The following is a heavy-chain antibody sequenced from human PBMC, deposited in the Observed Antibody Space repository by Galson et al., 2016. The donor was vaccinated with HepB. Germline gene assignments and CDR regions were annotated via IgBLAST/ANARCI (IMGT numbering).Heavy chain of an antibody. V-gene: IGHV4-61*01. CDR3: ASYCSGAGYTGALDI. J-gene: IGHJ6*02. CDR2: VFYTGSA. Sequence: SETLSLTCTVSGGSLSRGSYYWSWIRQPPGKGLEWIGYVFYTGSASYNPSLKSRVTISVDPSKNQLSQDLRSVTAADTAVYFCASYCSGAGYTGALDIWGQGTTVTV. CDR1: GGSLSRGSYY. D-gene: IGHD2-15*01.